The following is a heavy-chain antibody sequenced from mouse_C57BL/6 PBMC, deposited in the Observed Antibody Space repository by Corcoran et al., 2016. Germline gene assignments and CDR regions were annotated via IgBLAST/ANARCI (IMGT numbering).Heavy chain of an antibody. CDR2: IGPGSGST. D-gene: IGHD1-1*01. V-gene: IGHV1-77*01. Sequence: QVQLKQSGADLVKPGASVKISCKASGYTFTDYYINWVKQRPGQGLEWIGKIGPGSGSTYYNEKFKGKATLTADKSSSTAYMQLSSLTSEDSAVSFCARDKDYYGSSYGYFDVWGTGTTVTVSS. CDR3: ARDKDYYGSSYGYFDV. J-gene: IGHJ1*03. CDR1: GYTFTDYY.